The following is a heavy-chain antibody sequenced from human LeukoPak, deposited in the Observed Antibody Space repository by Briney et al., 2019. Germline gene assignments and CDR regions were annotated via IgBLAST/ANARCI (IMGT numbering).Heavy chain of an antibody. Sequence: PSETLSLTCAVYGGSFSGYYWSWIRQPPGKGLEWIGEIIHRGNTNSNPSLKSRVTMSVDTSKNQFSLKLSSLTAADTAMYYCARREPHGDYGGKIRYYYYMDVWGKGTTITISS. V-gene: IGHV4-34*12. D-gene: IGHD4-23*01. CDR1: GGSFSGYY. CDR2: IIHRGNT. J-gene: IGHJ6*03. CDR3: ARREPHGDYGGKIRYYYYMDV.